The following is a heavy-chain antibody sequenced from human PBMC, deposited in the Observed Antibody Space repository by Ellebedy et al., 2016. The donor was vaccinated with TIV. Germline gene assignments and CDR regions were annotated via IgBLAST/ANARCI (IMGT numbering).Heavy chain of an antibody. Sequence: GSLRLXXNISGGSISNYYWSWIRQPPGKGLEWIGYIHHSGSTNYNPSLKSRVTMSVDTSINQLSLTLNSVTAADTAVYYCARDPGTPEAFDIWGPGTLVTVSS. CDR3: ARDPGTPEAFDI. D-gene: IGHD1-14*01. CDR1: GGSISNYY. J-gene: IGHJ3*02. V-gene: IGHV4-59*01. CDR2: IHHSGST.